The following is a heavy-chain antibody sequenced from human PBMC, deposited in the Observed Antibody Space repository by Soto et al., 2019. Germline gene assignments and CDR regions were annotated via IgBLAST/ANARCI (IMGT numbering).Heavy chain of an antibody. CDR3: AKDVKWNLPAGYLDN. J-gene: IGHJ4*02. CDR2: MRWKSGYI. Sequence: EVQLVESGGGLVQPGRSLRLSCIASGFTFDDHAMHWVRQAPGKGLEWVSGMRWKSGYIGYADSVKGRFTISRDNAKNSVHLQRNSLRAEDTAFYYCAKDVKWNLPAGYLDNWGQGTLVTVSS. V-gene: IGHV3-9*01. D-gene: IGHD1-26*01. CDR1: GFTFDDHA.